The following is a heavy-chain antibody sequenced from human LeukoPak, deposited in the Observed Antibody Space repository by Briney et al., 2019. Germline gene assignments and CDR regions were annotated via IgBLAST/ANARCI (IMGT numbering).Heavy chain of an antibody. V-gene: IGHV3-23*01. CDR3: AKGAYDSSGYYYFDY. CDR2: ISGSGGST. Sequence: PGGSLRLSCAASGFTFSSYAMSWVRQAPGKGLEWVSGISGSGGSTYYADSVKGRFTISRDNSKNTLYLQMNSLRAEGTAVYYCAKGAYDSSGYYYFDYWGQGTLVTVSS. J-gene: IGHJ4*02. CDR1: GFTFSSYA. D-gene: IGHD3-22*01.